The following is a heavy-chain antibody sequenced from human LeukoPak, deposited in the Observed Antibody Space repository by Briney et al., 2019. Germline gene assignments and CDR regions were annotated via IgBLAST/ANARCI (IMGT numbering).Heavy chain of an antibody. J-gene: IGHJ4*02. CDR2: IRYDGSNK. Sequence: PGGSLRLSCAASGFTFSSYGMHWVRQAPGKGLEWVAFIRYDGSNKYYADSVKGRLTISRDNSKNTLYLQMNSLRAEDTAVYYCAALNSRGRVRVVAASIDYWGQGTLVTVSS. D-gene: IGHD2-15*01. CDR1: GFTFSSYG. V-gene: IGHV3-30*02. CDR3: AALNSRGRVRVVAASIDY.